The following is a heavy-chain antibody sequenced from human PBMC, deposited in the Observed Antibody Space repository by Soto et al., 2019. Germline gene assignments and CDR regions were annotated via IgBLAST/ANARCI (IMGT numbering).Heavy chain of an antibody. D-gene: IGHD3-22*01. V-gene: IGHV6-1*01. Sequence: SQTLSLTCAISGESVSTNSATWDWIRQSPSRGLEWLGRTYYRSKWYNDYAVPVKSRITINPDTSKNQFSLQLNSVTPEDTAVYYCARTSSGYYRFDYWGQGTLVTVSS. J-gene: IGHJ4*02. CDR1: GESVSTNSAT. CDR2: TYYRSKWYN. CDR3: ARTSSGYYRFDY.